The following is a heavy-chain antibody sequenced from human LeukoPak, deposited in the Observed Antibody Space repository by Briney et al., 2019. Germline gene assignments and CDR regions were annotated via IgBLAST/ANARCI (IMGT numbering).Heavy chain of an antibody. J-gene: IGHJ4*02. CDR2: IIPIFVTA. V-gene: IGHV1-69*13. Sequence: ASVKVSCKAFGYIFSDFYIHWVRQAPGQGLEWMGGIIPIFVTANYAQKFQGRITITADESTSTAYMELSSLRSEDTAVYYCARALHLELHYYFDYWGQGTLVTVSS. CDR3: ARALHLELHYYFDY. D-gene: IGHD1-1*01. CDR1: GYIFSDFY.